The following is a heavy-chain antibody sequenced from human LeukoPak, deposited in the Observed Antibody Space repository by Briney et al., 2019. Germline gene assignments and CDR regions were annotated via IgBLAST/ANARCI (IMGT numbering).Heavy chain of an antibody. CDR3: ARGVCSGGSCYMPDY. CDR2: ISSSSSYI. CDR1: GFTFSSYS. Sequence: GGSLRLSCAASGFTFSSYSMNWVRQAPGKGLEWVSSISSSSSYIYYADSVKGRFTISGDNAKNSLYLQMNSLRAEDTAVYYCARGVCSGGSCYMPDYWGQGTLVTVSS. J-gene: IGHJ4*02. D-gene: IGHD2-15*01. V-gene: IGHV3-21*01.